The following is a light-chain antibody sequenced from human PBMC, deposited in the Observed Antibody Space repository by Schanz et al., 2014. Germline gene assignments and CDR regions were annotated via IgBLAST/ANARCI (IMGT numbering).Light chain of an antibody. J-gene: IGKJ5*01. Sequence: EIVMTQSPATLSVSPGERATLSCRASQSVSSNLAWYQQKPGQAPRLLIYDASKRAPGIPARFSGSGSGTDFTLTISSLEPEDFAVYYCQQRSNWPWTFGQGTRLEIK. CDR3: QQRSNWPWT. V-gene: IGKV3-11*01. CDR2: DAS. CDR1: QSVSSN.